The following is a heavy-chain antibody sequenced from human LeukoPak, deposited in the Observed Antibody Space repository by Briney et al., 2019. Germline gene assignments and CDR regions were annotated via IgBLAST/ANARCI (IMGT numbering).Heavy chain of an antibody. CDR3: ARSSGSPEVFDY. J-gene: IGHJ4*02. V-gene: IGHV4-31*11. CDR2: IYYSGST. D-gene: IGHD1-26*01. CDR1: GGSFSGYY. Sequence: SETLSLTCAVYGGSFSGYYWSWIRQHPGKGLEWIGYIYYSGSTYYNPSLKSRVTISVDTSKNQFSLKLSSVTAADTAVYYCARSSGSPEVFDYWGQGTLVTVSS.